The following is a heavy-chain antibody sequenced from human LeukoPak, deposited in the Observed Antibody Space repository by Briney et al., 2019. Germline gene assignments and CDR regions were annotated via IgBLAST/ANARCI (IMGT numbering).Heavy chain of an antibody. CDR3: ARSGDSSGYLDY. CDR1: GGSISSGGYH. J-gene: IGHJ4*02. Sequence: SETLSLTCTVSGGSISSGGYHWSWIRQHPGKGLEWIGYIYYSGSTYYNPSLKSRVTISVDTSKNQFSLKLSSVTAADTAVYYCARSGDSSGYLDYWGQGTLVTVSS. V-gene: IGHV4-31*03. D-gene: IGHD3-22*01. CDR2: IYYSGST.